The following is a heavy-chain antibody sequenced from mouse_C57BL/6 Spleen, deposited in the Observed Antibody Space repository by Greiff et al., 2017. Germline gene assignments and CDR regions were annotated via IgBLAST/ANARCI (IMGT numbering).Heavy chain of an antibody. CDR3: ARRWLLRDAMDY. J-gene: IGHJ4*01. V-gene: IGHV1-50*01. CDR1: GYTFTSYW. D-gene: IGHD2-3*01. CDR2: IDPSDSYT. Sequence: VQLQQPGAELVKPGASVKLSCKASGYTFTSYWLQWVKQRPGQGLEWIGEIDPSDSYTNYNQKFKGKATLTVDTSSSPAYMQLSNLTSEDSAVYYCARRWLLRDAMDYWGQGTSVTVSS.